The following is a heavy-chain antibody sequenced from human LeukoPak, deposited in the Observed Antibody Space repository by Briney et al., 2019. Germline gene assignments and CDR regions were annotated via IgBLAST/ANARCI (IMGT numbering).Heavy chain of an antibody. D-gene: IGHD3-9*01. CDR2: IWYDGSNK. J-gene: IGHJ3*02. CDR3: ARSDWFMYAFDI. Sequence: GRSLRLSCAASGFTFSSYGMHWVRQAPGKELEGVAVIWYDGSNKHYADSVKGRFTISRDNSKNTLYLQMNSLRAEDTAVYYCARSDWFMYAFDIWGQGTMVTVSS. CDR1: GFTFSSYG. V-gene: IGHV3-33*01.